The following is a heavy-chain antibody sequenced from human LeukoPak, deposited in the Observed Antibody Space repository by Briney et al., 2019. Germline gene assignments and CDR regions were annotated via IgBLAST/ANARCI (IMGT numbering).Heavy chain of an antibody. CDR1: GFTFSSYG. D-gene: IGHD3-9*01. J-gene: IGHJ4*02. Sequence: GGSLRLSCAASGFTFSSYGMHWVRQAPGKGLEWVAVISYDGSDKYYADSVKGRFTISRDNSKNTLYLQMNSLKAEDTAVYYCAKAHYDIWAIDYWGQGTLVTVSS. V-gene: IGHV3-30*18. CDR2: ISYDGSDK. CDR3: AKAHYDIWAIDY.